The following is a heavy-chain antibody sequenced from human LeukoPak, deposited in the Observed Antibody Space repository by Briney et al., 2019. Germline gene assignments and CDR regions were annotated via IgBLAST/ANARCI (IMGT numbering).Heavy chain of an antibody. CDR1: GGSISSYY. CDR3: ARDNPTIFGVVTDY. J-gene: IGHJ4*02. V-gene: IGHV4-59*01. Sequence: SETLSLTCTVSGGSISSYYWSWIRQPPGKGLEWIGHIYYSGSTNYNPSLKSRVTISVDTSKNQFSLKLSSVTAADTAVYYCARDNPTIFGVVTDYWGQGTLVTVSS. D-gene: IGHD3-3*01. CDR2: IYYSGST.